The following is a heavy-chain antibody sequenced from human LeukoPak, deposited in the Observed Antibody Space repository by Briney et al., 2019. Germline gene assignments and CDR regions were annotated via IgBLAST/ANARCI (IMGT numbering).Heavy chain of an antibody. Sequence: GGSLRLFCAASGFTFSSYGMHWVRQAPGKGLEWVAFIRYDGSNKYYADSVKGRFTISRDNSKNTLYLRMNSLRAEDTAVYYCAKDPSGIAAAGKVGSSFDYWGQGTLVTVSS. D-gene: IGHD6-13*01. CDR3: AKDPSGIAAAGKVGSSFDY. V-gene: IGHV3-30*02. CDR1: GFTFSSYG. CDR2: IRYDGSNK. J-gene: IGHJ4*02.